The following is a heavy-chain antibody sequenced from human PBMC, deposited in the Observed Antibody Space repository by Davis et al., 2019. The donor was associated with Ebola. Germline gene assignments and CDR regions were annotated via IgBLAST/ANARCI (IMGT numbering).Heavy chain of an antibody. J-gene: IGHJ4*02. V-gene: IGHV3-33*01. CDR3: ARGWQRIDY. CDR2: IWYNGVHK. CDR1: GFTFNTYG. D-gene: IGHD4-23*01. Sequence: GESLKISCAASGFTFNTYGMHWVRQAPGKGLEWLAIIWYNGVHKYYADSVKGRFTISRDNSNNLLYLQMNSLRAEDTAVYYCARGWQRIDYWGQGTLVTVSS.